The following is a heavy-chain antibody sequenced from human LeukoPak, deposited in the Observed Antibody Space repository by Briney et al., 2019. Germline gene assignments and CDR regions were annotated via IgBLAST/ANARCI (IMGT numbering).Heavy chain of an antibody. CDR1: GFTVSSNY. Sequence: GGPLRLSCAASGFTVSSNYMSWVRQAPGKGLEWVSVIYSGGTTYYADSVKGRFTISRDNSKSTLYLQMNSLRAEDTAVYYCARTTTFAPHFDYWGQGTLVTVSS. CDR2: IYSGGTT. V-gene: IGHV3-66*01. D-gene: IGHD1-1*01. CDR3: ARTTTFAPHFDY. J-gene: IGHJ4*02.